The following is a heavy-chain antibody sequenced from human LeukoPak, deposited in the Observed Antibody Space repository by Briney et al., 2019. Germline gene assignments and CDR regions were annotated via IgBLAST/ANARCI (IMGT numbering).Heavy chain of an antibody. CDR1: GYTFTSYA. CDR3: ARFNMVRGVITSPG. D-gene: IGHD3-10*01. V-gene: IGHV7-4-1*02. J-gene: IGHJ4*02. CDR2: INTNTGNP. Sequence: ALVKLSCKASGYTFTSYAMNWVRQAPGQGLEWMGWINTNTGNPTYAQGFTGRFVFSLDTSVSTAYLQISSLKAEDTAVYYCARFNMVRGVITSPGWGQGTLVTVSS.